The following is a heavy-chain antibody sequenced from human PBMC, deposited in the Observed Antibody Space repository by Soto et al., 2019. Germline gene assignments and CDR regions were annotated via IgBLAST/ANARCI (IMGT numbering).Heavy chain of an antibody. CDR1: GYTFTGYY. D-gene: IGHD3-10*01. Sequence: ASVKVSCKASGYTFTGYYMHWVRQAPGQGLEWMGWINPNSGGTNYAQKFQGRVTMARDTSISTAYMELSRLRSDDTAVYYCAXDSKQLKWFGVPNAFDIWGQGTMVTVSS. CDR2: INPNSGGT. J-gene: IGHJ3*02. V-gene: IGHV1-2*02. CDR3: AXDSKQLKWFGVPNAFDI.